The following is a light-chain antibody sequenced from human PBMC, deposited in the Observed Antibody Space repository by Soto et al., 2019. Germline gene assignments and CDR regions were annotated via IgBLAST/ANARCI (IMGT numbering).Light chain of an antibody. CDR3: QQYNTWPRT. CDR2: GAS. CDR1: QSVSSN. J-gene: IGKJ1*01. V-gene: IGKV3-11*01. Sequence: EIVLTQSPATLSLSPGERATLSCGASQSVSSNLAWYQQKPGQAPRLLVHGASTRATGIPARFSGSGSGTDFTLTINSLEPEDFAVYYCQQYNTWPRTFGQGTKVDIK.